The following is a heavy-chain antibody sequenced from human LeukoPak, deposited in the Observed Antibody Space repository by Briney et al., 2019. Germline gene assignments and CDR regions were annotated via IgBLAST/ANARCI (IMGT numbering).Heavy chain of an antibody. J-gene: IGHJ3*02. CDR2: IYTSGST. V-gene: IGHV4-61*02. D-gene: IGHD3-10*01. CDR3: ARGLWFGELNDAFDI. Sequence: PSETLSLTCTVSGGSISSGSYYWSWIRQPAGKGLEWIGRIYTSGSTNYNPSLKSRGTTSVDTSKNQFSLKLSSVTAADTAVYYCARGLWFGELNDAFDIWGQGTMVTVSS. CDR1: GGSISSGSYY.